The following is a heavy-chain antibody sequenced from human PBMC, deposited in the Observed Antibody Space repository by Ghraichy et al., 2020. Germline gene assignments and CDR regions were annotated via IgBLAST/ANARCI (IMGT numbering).Heavy chain of an antibody. CDR3: ASPECSSVIQPGDNWYFDL. CDR1: GGSISSSSYY. CDR2: IYYSGST. J-gene: IGHJ2*01. Sequence: SETLSLTCTVSGGSISSSSYYWGWIREPPGKGLEWIGSIYYSGSTYYNPSLKSRVTISVDTSKNQFSLKQSSLPAADTAVYYCASPECSSVIQPGDNWYFDLWGRSTLVTVSS. V-gene: IGHV4-39*01. D-gene: IGHD6-6*01.